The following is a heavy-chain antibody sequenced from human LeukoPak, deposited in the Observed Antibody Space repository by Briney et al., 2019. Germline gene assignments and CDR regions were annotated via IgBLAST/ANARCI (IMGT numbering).Heavy chain of an antibody. V-gene: IGHV4-61*02. D-gene: IGHD6-19*01. J-gene: IGHJ2*01. CDR1: GGSISSSSYY. Sequence: PSETLSLTCAVSGGSISSSSYYWSWIRQPAGKGLEWIGRIYTSGSTNYNPSLKSRVTMSVDTSKNQFSLKLSSVTAADTAVYYCARDDLDDSSGWYGFSHWYFDLWGRGTLVTVSS. CDR2: IYTSGST. CDR3: ARDDLDDSSGWYGFSHWYFDL.